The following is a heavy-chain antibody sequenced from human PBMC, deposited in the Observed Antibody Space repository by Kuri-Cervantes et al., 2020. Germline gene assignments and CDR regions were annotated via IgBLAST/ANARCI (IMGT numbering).Heavy chain of an antibody. Sequence: ASVKVSCKASGYTFTSYYMHWVRQAPGQGLEWMGIINPSGGSTSYAQKFQGRVTMTRDTSTSTVYMELSSLTSDDTAVYYCARVIGYYDSSGYLDAFDIWGQGTMVTVSS. D-gene: IGHD3-22*01. V-gene: IGHV1-46*01. CDR3: ARVIGYYDSSGYLDAFDI. CDR1: GYTFTSYY. CDR2: INPSGGST. J-gene: IGHJ3*02.